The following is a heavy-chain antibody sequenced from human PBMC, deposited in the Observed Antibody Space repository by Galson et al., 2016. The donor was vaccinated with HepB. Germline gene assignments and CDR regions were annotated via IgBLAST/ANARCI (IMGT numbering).Heavy chain of an antibody. CDR2: ISGSGSST. CDR1: GFTFTSYA. CDR3: VRVRATLTHDAFDI. V-gene: IGHV3-23*01. Sequence: SLRLSCAASGFTFTSYAMSWVRQAPGKGLEWVSLISGSGSSTYYADSVKGRFTFSRDNSKNTLDLQMSGLRAEDTAVYSCVRVRATLTHDAFDIWGQGTMVTVSS. D-gene: IGHD3-10*01. J-gene: IGHJ3*02.